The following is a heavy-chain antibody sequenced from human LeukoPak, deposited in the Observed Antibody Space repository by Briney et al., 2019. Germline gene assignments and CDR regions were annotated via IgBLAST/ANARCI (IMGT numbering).Heavy chain of an antibody. Sequence: GGSLRLSCAASGFTFNSYATNCVRQAPGKGLEWVSYISSSSSTIYYADSVKGRFTISRDNAKNSLYLQINSLRDDDTAVYYCARDRGTFTGTTDYFDYSGQGTLVTVSS. CDR2: ISSSSSTI. V-gene: IGHV3-48*02. CDR3: ARDRGTFTGTTDYFDY. CDR1: GFTFNSYA. J-gene: IGHJ4*02. D-gene: IGHD4-17*01.